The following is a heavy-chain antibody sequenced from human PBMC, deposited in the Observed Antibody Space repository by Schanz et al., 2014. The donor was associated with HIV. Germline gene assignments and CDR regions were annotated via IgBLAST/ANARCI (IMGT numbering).Heavy chain of an antibody. CDR2: IIPIFDTT. Sequence: QVQLVQSGAEVKMPGSSVKVSCKASGGTFSNYAMTWVRQAPGQGLEWVGGIIPIFDTTKYAQKFQGRVTITADKSTSTAYMELSSLRSEDTAVYFCAGRYNWNDEEGGGEYNWFDPWGQGTLVTVSS. CDR1: GGTFSNYA. V-gene: IGHV1-69*06. CDR3: AGRYNWNDEEGGGEYNWFDP. D-gene: IGHD1-20*01. J-gene: IGHJ5*02.